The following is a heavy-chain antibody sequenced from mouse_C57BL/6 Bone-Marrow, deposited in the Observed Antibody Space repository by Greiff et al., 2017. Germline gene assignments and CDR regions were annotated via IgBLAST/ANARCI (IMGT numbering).Heavy chain of an antibody. CDR3: AIERLRRCYWYFDV. D-gene: IGHD2-4*01. Sequence: VQLQQSGPGLVQPSQSLSITCTVSGFSLPSYGVHWVRQSPGKGLEWLGVIWSGGSTDYNAAFISRLSISKDNSKSQVFFKMNSLQADDTAIYYCAIERLRRCYWYFDVWGTGTTVTVSS. CDR1: GFSLPSYG. CDR2: IWSGGST. V-gene: IGHV2-2*01. J-gene: IGHJ1*03.